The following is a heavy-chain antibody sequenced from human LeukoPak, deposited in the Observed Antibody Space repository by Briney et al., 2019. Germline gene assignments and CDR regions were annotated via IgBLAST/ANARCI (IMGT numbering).Heavy chain of an antibody. J-gene: IGHJ5*02. V-gene: IGHV4-34*01. Sequence: SETLSLTCAVYGGSFSGYYWSWIRQPPGKGLEWIGEINHSGSTNYNPSLKSRVTISVDTSKNQFSLKLSSVTAADTAVYYCARIYSSSWFLNWFDPWGQGTLVTVPS. CDR1: GGSFSGYY. CDR2: INHSGST. D-gene: IGHD6-13*01. CDR3: ARIYSSSWFLNWFDP.